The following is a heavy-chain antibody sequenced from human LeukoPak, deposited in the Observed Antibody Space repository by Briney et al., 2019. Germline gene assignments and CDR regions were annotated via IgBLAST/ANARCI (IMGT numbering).Heavy chain of an antibody. J-gene: IGHJ4*02. D-gene: IGHD2-2*01. CDR2: IYYSGST. V-gene: IGHV4-39*01. Sequence: SETLSLTCTVSGGSISSSSYYWGWIRQPPGKGLEWIGSIYYSGSTYYNPSLKSRVTISVDTSKNQFSLKLSSVTAADTAVYYCARPGLGYCSSTSCSQGVWGQGTLVTVSS. CDR3: ARPGLGYCSSTSCSQGV. CDR1: GGSISSSSYY.